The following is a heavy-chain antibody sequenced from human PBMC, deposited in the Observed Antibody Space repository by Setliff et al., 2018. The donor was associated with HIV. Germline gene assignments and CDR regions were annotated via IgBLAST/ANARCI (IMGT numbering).Heavy chain of an antibody. CDR2: ISGSGGST. J-gene: IGHJ5*02. D-gene: IGHD3-10*01. CDR3: AKDPRGSMVRGLINYFDP. CDR1: GFTFSSYS. Sequence: GGSLRLSCAASGFTFSSYSMNWVRQAPGKGLEWVSAISGSGGSTYYADSVKGRFIISRDNSKNTLYLQMNSLRAQDTAIYYCAKDPRGSMVRGLINYFDPWGQGTLVTVSS. V-gene: IGHV3-23*01.